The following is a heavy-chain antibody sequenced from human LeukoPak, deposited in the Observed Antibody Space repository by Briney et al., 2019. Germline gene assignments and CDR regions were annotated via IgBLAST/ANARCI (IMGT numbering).Heavy chain of an antibody. CDR2: IYYSGST. CDR1: GGSISSSSYY. V-gene: IGHV4-39*01. Sequence: SETLSLTCTVSGGSISSSSYYWGWIRQPPGKGLEWIGSIYYSGSTYYNPSLKSRVTISVDTSKNQFSLKLSSVTAADTAVYYCARGRSSLGRVWGQGTLVTVSS. CDR3: ARGRSSLGRV. J-gene: IGHJ4*02. D-gene: IGHD7-27*01.